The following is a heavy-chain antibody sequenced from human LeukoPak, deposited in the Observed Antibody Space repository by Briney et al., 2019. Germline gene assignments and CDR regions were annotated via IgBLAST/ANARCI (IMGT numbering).Heavy chain of an antibody. CDR1: GGTFSSYA. CDR2: IIPILGIA. D-gene: IGHD6-6*01. Sequence: SVKVSCKASGGTFSSYAISWVRQAPGQGLEWMGRIIPILGIANYTQKFQGRVTITADKSTSTAYMELSSLRSEDTAVYYCARDSSSFPFDYWGQGTLVTVSS. J-gene: IGHJ4*02. CDR3: ARDSSSFPFDY. V-gene: IGHV1-69*04.